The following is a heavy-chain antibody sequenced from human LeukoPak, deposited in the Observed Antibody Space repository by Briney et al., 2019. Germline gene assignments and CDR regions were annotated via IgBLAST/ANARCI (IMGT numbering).Heavy chain of an antibody. CDR1: GDSVSSNSAA. J-gene: IGHJ4*02. V-gene: IGHV6-1*01. CDR2: THYRTKWYY. D-gene: IGHD2-8*02. CDR3: SRGRSGMEVSLFES. Sequence: SQTLSLTCAISGDSVSSNSAAWNWIRQSPSRGLEWLGRTHYRTKWYYDYAASVKSRIIINSDTSKNQFSLHLNSVTPEDTAVYFCSRGRSGMEVSLFESWGQGTLVTVSS.